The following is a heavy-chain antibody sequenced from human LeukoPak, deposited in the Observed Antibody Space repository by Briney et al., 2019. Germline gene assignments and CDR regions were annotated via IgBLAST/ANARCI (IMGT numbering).Heavy chain of an antibody. CDR3: ARDPGDYYGSGSSDAFDI. J-gene: IGHJ3*02. Sequence: GGSLRLSCAASGFTFSSYGMHWVRQALGKGLEWVAVIWYDGSNKYYADSVKGRFTISRDNSKNTLYLQMNSLRAEDTAVYYCARDPGDYYGSGSSDAFDIWGQGTMVTVSS. CDR1: GFTFSSYG. D-gene: IGHD3-10*01. CDR2: IWYDGSNK. V-gene: IGHV3-33*01.